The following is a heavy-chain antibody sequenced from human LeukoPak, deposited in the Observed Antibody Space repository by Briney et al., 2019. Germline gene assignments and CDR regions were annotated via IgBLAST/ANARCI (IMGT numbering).Heavy chain of an antibody. D-gene: IGHD3-22*01. CDR3: ARSYDSSGYYPGALGD. CDR2: INWNGGST. Sequence: GGSLRLSCAASGFTFDDYGMSWVRQAPGKGLEWVSGINWNGGSTGYADSVKGRFTISRDNAKNSLYLQMNSLRAEATAVYYCARSYDSSGYYPGALGDWGQGTLVTVSS. CDR1: GFTFDDYG. V-gene: IGHV3-20*04. J-gene: IGHJ4*02.